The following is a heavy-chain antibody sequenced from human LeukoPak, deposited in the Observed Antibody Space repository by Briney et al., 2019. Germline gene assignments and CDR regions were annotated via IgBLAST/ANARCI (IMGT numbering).Heavy chain of an antibody. CDR3: ARDYYGP. J-gene: IGHJ5*02. D-gene: IGHD3-22*01. CDR1: GFTVSNNY. V-gene: IGHV3-66*03. CDR2: IYSRGST. Sequence: PGGSLRLSCAASGFTVSNNYMRWVRQAPGKGLEWVSSIYSRGSTSYVDSVKGRFTISRDNSKNTLLLQMNSLRVEDTAVYYCARDYYGPWGQGTLVTVSS.